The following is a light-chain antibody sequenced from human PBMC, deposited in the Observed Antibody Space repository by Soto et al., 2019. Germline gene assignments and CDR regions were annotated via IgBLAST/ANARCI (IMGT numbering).Light chain of an antibody. J-gene: IGLJ1*01. V-gene: IGLV2-14*01. CDR2: EVI. Sequence: QSALTQPASVSGSPGQSITISCTGTSSDIGDFNYVSWYQQHPGKAPKLMIFEVINRPSGVSNRFSGSKSGNTASLTISGLQADDEADYYCCSYTTTDTRFVFGSGTKVTVL. CDR3: CSYTTTDTRFV. CDR1: SSDIGDFNY.